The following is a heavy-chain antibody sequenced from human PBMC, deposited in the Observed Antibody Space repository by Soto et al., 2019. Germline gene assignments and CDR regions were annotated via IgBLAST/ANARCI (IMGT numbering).Heavy chain of an antibody. V-gene: IGHV3-9*01. CDR2: ISWNSGSI. CDR1: GFTFDDYA. Sequence: GGSLRLSCAASGFTFDDYAMHWVRQAPGNGLEWVSGISWNSGSIGYADSVKGRFTIFRDNAKNSLYLQMNSLRAEDTALYYCAKESRYYYMDVWGKGTTVTVSS. J-gene: IGHJ6*03. CDR3: AKESRYYYMDV.